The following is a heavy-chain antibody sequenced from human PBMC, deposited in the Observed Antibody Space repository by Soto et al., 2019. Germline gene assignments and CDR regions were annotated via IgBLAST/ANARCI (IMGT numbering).Heavy chain of an antibody. CDR2: IKQDGSEK. CDR1: GFTFSSYW. J-gene: IGHJ4*02. CDR3: ASGPEWGSFYYFDY. V-gene: IGHV3-7*01. D-gene: IGHD3-16*01. Sequence: GGSLRLSCAASGFTFSSYWMSWVRQAPGKGLEWVANIKQDGSEKYYVDSVKGRFTISRDNAKNSLYLQMNSLRAEDTAVYYCASGPEWGSFYYFDYWGQGTLVTVSS.